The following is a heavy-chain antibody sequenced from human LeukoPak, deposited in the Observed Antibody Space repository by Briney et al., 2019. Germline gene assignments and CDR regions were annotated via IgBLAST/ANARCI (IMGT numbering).Heavy chain of an antibody. CDR2: IYNSGTT. J-gene: IGHJ4*02. Sequence: GGSLRLSCAASGFTVSSSYMSWVRQAPGKGLEWVSVIYNSGTTYYADSVKGRFTISRDNSKNTLYLQMNSLRVDDTAVYYCANYNSGPFDYWGQRTLVTVSS. D-gene: IGHD6-19*01. CDR3: ANYNSGPFDY. CDR1: GFTVSSSY. V-gene: IGHV3-66*01.